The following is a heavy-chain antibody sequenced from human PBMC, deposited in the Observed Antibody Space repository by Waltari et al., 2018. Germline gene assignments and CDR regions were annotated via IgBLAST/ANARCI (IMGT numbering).Heavy chain of an antibody. J-gene: IGHJ4*02. CDR2: SKNDGRIT. V-gene: IGHV3-74*01. D-gene: IGHD3-3*01. CDR3: VRGGSNGVVRPLDY. CDR1: GFHFSLHW. Sequence: EVQLVESGGGLVQPGGSLRLSLVASGFHFSLHWLYWVFQGPGKGLVWVSRSKNDGRITDYADSVKGRFTISRDNAKNTLYLQMSSLRAEDTGVYYCVRGGSNGVVRPLDYWGQGTLVTVS.